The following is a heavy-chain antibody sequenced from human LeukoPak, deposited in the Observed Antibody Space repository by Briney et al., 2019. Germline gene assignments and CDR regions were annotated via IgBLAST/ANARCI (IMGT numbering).Heavy chain of an antibody. V-gene: IGHV3-23*01. D-gene: IGHD4-17*01. Sequence: GGSLRLSCAASGFTFSSYAMSWVRQAPGKGLEWVSAISGSGGSTYYADSVKGRFTISRDTFKNTLFLHMDSLRAEDTALYYCAKDLQVDGVWDFEYWGQGTLVTVSS. CDR1: GFTFSSYA. CDR2: ISGSGGST. J-gene: IGHJ4*02. CDR3: AKDLQVDGVWDFEY.